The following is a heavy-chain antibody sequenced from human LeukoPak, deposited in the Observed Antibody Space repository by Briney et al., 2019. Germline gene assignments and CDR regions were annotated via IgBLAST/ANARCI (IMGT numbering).Heavy chain of an antibody. CDR1: GFIFSSYW. CDR3: AKDFRIGYSAHFDF. Sequence: PGGSLRLSCAASGFIFSSYWMTWVRQAPGKGLEWVANIKEDGSEKYYVDSVKGRFTISRDNAKNSLYLQMNSLRAEDTAVYYCAKDFRIGYSAHFDFWGQGALVTVSS. J-gene: IGHJ4*02. D-gene: IGHD2-21*01. CDR2: IKEDGSEK. V-gene: IGHV3-7*03.